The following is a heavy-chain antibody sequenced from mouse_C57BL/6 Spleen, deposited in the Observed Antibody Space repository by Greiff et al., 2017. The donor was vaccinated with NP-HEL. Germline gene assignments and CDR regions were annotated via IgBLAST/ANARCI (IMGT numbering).Heavy chain of an antibody. CDR1: GFTFSDYG. V-gene: IGHV5-17*01. D-gene: IGHD1-1*01. CDR3: ARRGHYYGSSYEDYAMDH. CDR2: ISSGSSTI. Sequence: EVQLVESGGGLVKPGGSLKLSCAASGFTFSDYGMHWVRQAPEKGLEWVAYISSGSSTIYYADTVKGRFTISRDNAKNTLFLQMTSLRSEDTAMYYCARRGHYYGSSYEDYAMDHWGQGTSVTVSS. J-gene: IGHJ4*01.